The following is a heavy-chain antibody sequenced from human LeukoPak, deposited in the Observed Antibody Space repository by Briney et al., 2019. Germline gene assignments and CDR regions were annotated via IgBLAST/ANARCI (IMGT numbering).Heavy chain of an antibody. CDR2: MSYDGTNK. CDR3: AKRGYCSGGRCYSFHFDY. J-gene: IGHJ4*02. V-gene: IGHV3-30*18. Sequence: PGRSLRLSCAASGFTFSSHGMHWVRQAPGKGLEWVALMSYDGTNKVYADSVEGRFTISRDNSKNTLYLEMNNLRAEDTAVYYCAKRGYCSGGRCYSFHFDYWGQGTLVTVSS. D-gene: IGHD2-15*01. CDR1: GFTFSSHG.